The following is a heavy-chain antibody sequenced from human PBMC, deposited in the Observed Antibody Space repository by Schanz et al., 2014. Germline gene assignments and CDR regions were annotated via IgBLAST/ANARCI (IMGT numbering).Heavy chain of an antibody. CDR3: ARGYCAGTSCPIFDY. V-gene: IGHV7-4-1*02. D-gene: IGHD2-2*01. J-gene: IGHJ4*02. Sequence: QVQLVQSGSELKKPGASVKVSCKASGYTFTIYAMNWVRQAPGQGLEWMGWINTKTGNPTYAQGFTGRFVFSLDTSVSTTHLQITNLKADDTAVYYCARGYCAGTSCPIFDYWGQGTLVTVSS. CDR2: INTKTGNP. CDR1: GYTFTIYA.